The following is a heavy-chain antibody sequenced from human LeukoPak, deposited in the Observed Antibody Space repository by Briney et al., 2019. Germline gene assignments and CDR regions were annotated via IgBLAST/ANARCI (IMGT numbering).Heavy chain of an antibody. J-gene: IGHJ5*02. Sequence: ASVKVSCKASGYTFTGYYMHWVRQAPGQGLEWMGWINPNSGGTNYAQKFQGRVTMTRDTSISTAYMELSRLRSGDTAVYYCARDEDCSGGSCYQAGDWFDPWGQGTLVTVSS. CDR1: GYTFTGYY. CDR2: INPNSGGT. CDR3: ARDEDCSGGSCYQAGDWFDP. D-gene: IGHD2-15*01. V-gene: IGHV1-2*02.